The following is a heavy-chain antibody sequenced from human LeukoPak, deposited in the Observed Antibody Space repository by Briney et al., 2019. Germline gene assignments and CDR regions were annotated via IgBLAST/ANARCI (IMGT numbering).Heavy chain of an antibody. CDR3: ARDPYNGNYGDFYYYYMDV. D-gene: IGHD1-26*01. V-gene: IGHV3-21*01. CDR1: GFTFSSYA. Sequence: GGSLRLSCAASGFTFSSYAMSWVRQAPGKGLEWVSSISSSSSYIYYADSVKGRFTISRDNAKNSLYLQMNSLRDEDTAIYYCARDPYNGNYGDFYYYYMDVWGKGATVTISS. J-gene: IGHJ6*03. CDR2: ISSSSSYI.